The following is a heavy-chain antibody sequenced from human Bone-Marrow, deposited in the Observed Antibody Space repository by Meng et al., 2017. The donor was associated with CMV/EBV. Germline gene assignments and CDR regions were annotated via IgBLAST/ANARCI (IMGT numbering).Heavy chain of an antibody. CDR1: GGSISSSSYY. CDR2: IYYSGST. V-gene: IGHV4-39*07. Sequence: LRLSCTVSGGSISSSSYYWGWIRQPPGKGLEWIGSIYYSGSTYYNPSLKSRVTISVDTSKNQFSLKLSSVTAADTDVYYCARVGYYYGMDVWGQGTTVTVSS. CDR3: ARVGYYYGMDV. J-gene: IGHJ6*02.